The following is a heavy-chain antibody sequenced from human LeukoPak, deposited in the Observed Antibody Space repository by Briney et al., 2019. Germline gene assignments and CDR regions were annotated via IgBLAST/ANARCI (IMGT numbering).Heavy chain of an antibody. J-gene: IGHJ6*02. V-gene: IGHV3-21*01. D-gene: IGHD6-13*01. CDR3: ARDFSIAAADPGDYYYYGMDV. Sequence: GGSLRLSCAASGFTFSSYSMNWVRQAPGKGLEWVSSISSSSSYIYYADSVKGRFTISRDNAKNSLYLQMNSLRAEDTAVYYCARDFSIAAADPGDYYYYGMDVWGQGTTVTVSS. CDR1: GFTFSSYS. CDR2: ISSSSSYI.